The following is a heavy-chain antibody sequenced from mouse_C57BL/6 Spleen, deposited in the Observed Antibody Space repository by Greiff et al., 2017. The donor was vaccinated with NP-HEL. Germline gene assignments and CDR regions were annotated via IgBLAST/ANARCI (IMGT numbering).Heavy chain of an antibody. D-gene: IGHD2-2*01. CDR1: GYTFTDYN. J-gene: IGHJ3*01. CDR3: ARKLWLRRDGFAY. CDR2: INPNNGGT. Sequence: EVQLQQSGPELVKPGASVKMSCKASGYTFTDYNMHWVKQSHGKSLEWIGYINPNNGGTSYNQKFKGKATLTVNKSSSTAYMELRSLTSEDSAVYYCARKLWLRRDGFAYWGQGTLVTVSA. V-gene: IGHV1-22*01.